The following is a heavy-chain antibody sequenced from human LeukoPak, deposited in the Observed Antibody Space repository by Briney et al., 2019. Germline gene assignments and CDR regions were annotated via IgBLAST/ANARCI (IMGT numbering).Heavy chain of an antibody. Sequence: ASVKVSCKASGYTFTSYDINWVRQATGQGLEWMGWMNPNSGNTGYAQKFQGRVTMTRNTSISTAYMELSSLRSEDTAVYYCARSGGGYCSSTSCYILWGQGTLVTVAS. J-gene: IGHJ4*02. D-gene: IGHD2-2*02. CDR3: ARSGGGYCSSTSCYIL. CDR2: MNPNSGNT. CDR1: GYTFTSYD. V-gene: IGHV1-8*01.